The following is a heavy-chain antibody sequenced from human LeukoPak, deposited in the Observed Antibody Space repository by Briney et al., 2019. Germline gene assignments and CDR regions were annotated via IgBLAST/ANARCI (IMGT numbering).Heavy chain of an antibody. V-gene: IGHV3-30*18. J-gene: IGHJ4*02. CDR3: AKDAPRYSGSYYELYFDY. Sequence: GGSLRLSCAASGFTFSSYGMHWVRQAPGKGLEWVAVISYDGSNKYYADSVKGRFTISRDNPENTLYLQMNSLRAEDTAVYYCAKDAPRYSGSYYELYFDYWGQGTLVTVSS. D-gene: IGHD1-26*01. CDR2: ISYDGSNK. CDR1: GFTFSSYG.